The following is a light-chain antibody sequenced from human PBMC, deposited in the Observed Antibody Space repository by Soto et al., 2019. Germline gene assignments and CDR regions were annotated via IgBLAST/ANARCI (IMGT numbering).Light chain of an antibody. CDR1: SSDIGTYKY. Sequence: QAVVTQPASMSGSPGQSITISCTGTSSDIGTYKYVSWYQQHPGNAPKLMIYEVSHRPSGVSSRFSGSKSGNMASLTISGLQAEDEGDYYCGSYTSISTYVFGTGTKLTVL. V-gene: IGLV2-14*01. CDR2: EVS. CDR3: GSYTSISTYV. J-gene: IGLJ1*01.